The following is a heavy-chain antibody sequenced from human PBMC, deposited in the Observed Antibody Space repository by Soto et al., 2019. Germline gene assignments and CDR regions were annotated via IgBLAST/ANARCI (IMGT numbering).Heavy chain of an antibody. CDR2: ITHDGTGA. CDR1: GFTFGSYW. J-gene: IGHJ6*02. D-gene: IGHD1-26*01. CDR3: TRVGVTWMVV. Sequence: EVQLVESGGGLVQPGESLRLSCAASGFTFGSYWMHWVRQAPGKGLEWVSRITHDGTGANYADSVMGRFTISRDNAKNILYLQMNKLRPEDTAVYYCTRVGVTWMVVWGQGTTVTVAS. V-gene: IGHV3-74*01.